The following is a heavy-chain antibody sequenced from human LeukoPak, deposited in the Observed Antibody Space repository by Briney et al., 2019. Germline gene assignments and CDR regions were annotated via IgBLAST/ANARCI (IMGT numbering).Heavy chain of an antibody. V-gene: IGHV7-4-1*02. J-gene: IGHJ5*01. Sequence: ASVKVPCKASGYTFTSYGISWVRQAPGQGLEWMGWINPNTGNPTYAQGFTGRFVFSLDTSVTTAYLQISSLKAEDTAVYYCARAYQPLGGLSFPDSWGQGTLVTVSS. D-gene: IGHD3-16*02. CDR3: ARAYQPLGGLSFPDS. CDR1: GYTFTSYG. CDR2: INPNTGNP.